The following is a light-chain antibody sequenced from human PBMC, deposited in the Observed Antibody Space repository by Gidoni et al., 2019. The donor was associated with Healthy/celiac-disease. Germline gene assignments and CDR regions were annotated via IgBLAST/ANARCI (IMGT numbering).Light chain of an antibody. J-gene: IGKJ4*01. CDR2: DAS. CDR1: QDISNY. Sequence: DIQMTQSPSSLSASVGDRVTITCQASQDISNYLNWYQQKPGKAPKLLIYDASNLETGVPSRFSGSGSGTDFTFTISRLQPEDIATYYCQQYDNLSTFGGGTKVEIK. CDR3: QQYDNLST. V-gene: IGKV1-33*01.